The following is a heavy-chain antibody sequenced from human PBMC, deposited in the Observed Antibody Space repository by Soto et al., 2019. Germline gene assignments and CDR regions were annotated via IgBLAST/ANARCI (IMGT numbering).Heavy chain of an antibody. Sequence: GGSLRLSCAASGFTFSSYGMHWVRQAPGKGLEWVAVISYDGSNKYYADSVKGRFTISRDNSKNTRYLQMNSLRAEDTAVYYCAKGNYYDFWSGYYVYWGQGTLVTVSS. CDR3: AKGNYYDFWSGYYVY. D-gene: IGHD3-3*01. V-gene: IGHV3-30*18. CDR1: GFTFSSYG. CDR2: ISYDGSNK. J-gene: IGHJ4*02.